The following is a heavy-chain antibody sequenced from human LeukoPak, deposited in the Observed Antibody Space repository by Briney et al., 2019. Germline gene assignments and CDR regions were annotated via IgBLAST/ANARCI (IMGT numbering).Heavy chain of an antibody. V-gene: IGHV3-9*01. CDR1: GFTFANYA. CDR2: ISWNSGSI. D-gene: IGHD5-12*01. J-gene: IGHJ4*02. Sequence: PGGSLRLSCAASGFTFANYAIHWVRQAPGKGLEWVSGISWNSGSIGYADSVKGRFTISRDNAKNSLYLQMNSLRAEDTALYYCAKDTGRGYSDYFDYWGQGTLVTVSS. CDR3: AKDTGRGYSDYFDY.